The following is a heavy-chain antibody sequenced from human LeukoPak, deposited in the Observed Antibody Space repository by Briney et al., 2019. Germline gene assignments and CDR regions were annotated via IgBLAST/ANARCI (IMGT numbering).Heavy chain of an antibody. CDR1: GFTVISNL. Sequence: GGSLTLSCAASGFTVISNLMTWVRQSPGRGLEWLSSIYSGGATYYADSVKGRFTISRDHSKNTLYLQMNSLRAEDTAVYYCAGHGSSSGWGQGTLVTVSS. V-gene: IGHV3-53*01. D-gene: IGHD6-6*01. J-gene: IGHJ4*02. CDR3: AGHGSSSG. CDR2: IYSGGAT.